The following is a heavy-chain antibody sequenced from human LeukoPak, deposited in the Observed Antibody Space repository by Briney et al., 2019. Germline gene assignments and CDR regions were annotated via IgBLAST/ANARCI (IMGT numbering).Heavy chain of an antibody. CDR3: ARGETIFPY. CDR2: IYASGST. V-gene: IGHV4-4*07. Sequence: SETQSLTCTVSGASINNYDWSWLRQPAGKGLEWIGRIYASGSTNYNPSLKSRGTISVDQSKNQFSLKLNSVTAADTAVYYCARGETIFPYWGEGTLVTVSS. J-gene: IGHJ4*02. D-gene: IGHD3-9*01. CDR1: GASINNYD.